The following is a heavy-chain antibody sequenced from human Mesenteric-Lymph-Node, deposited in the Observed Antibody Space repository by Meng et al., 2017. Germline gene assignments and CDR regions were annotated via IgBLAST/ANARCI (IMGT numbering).Heavy chain of an antibody. CDR1: GFTFSSYW. J-gene: IGHJ4*02. CDR2: INTDGRST. V-gene: IGHV3-74*01. Sequence: EVQLVESGGGLVQPGGSLRLSCAASGFTFSSYWMHWVRQAPGKGLVWVSRINTDGRSTSYTDSVKGRFTISRDNAKKTLYLQMNSLRAEDTAVYYCVRWDYGVNSGPENWGQETLVTVSS. CDR3: VRWDYGVNSGPEN. D-gene: IGHD4/OR15-4a*01.